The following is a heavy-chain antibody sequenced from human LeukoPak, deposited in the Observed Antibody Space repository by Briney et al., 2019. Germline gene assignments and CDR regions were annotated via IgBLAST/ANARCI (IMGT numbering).Heavy chain of an antibody. CDR2: ISSSGSA. D-gene: IGHD2-15*01. V-gene: IGHV4-59*01. CDR1: GASINSYY. J-gene: IGHJ3*01. CDR3: AREWSGFDF. Sequence: SETLSLTCTVSGASINSYYWSWIRQPPGKGLEWIAHISSSGSAIYNPSLMSRVSMAVDTSKNQFSLRLISVTAADTAVYYCAREWSGFDFWGQGIMVTVSS.